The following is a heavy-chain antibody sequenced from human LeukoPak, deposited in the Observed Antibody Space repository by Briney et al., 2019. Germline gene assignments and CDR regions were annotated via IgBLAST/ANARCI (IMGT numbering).Heavy chain of an antibody. CDR2: IIPTLGIA. V-gene: IGHV1-69*04. CDR1: GGTFSSYA. Sequence: GASVKVSCKASGGTFSSYAISWVRQAPGQGLEWMGRIIPTLGIANYAQKFQGRVTITADKSTSTAYMELSSLRSEDTAVYYCASAPQDGSGTGEYFQHWGQGTLVTVSS. CDR3: ASAPQDGSGTGEYFQH. J-gene: IGHJ1*01. D-gene: IGHD3-10*01.